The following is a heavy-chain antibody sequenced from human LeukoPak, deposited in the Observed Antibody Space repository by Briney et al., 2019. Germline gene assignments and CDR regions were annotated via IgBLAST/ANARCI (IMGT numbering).Heavy chain of an antibody. CDR3: AREGALYYDILTGCLDY. CDR1: GFTFSSYG. J-gene: IGHJ4*02. Sequence: GRSLRLSCAASGFTFSSYGMHWVRQAPGKGLEWVAVIWYDGSNKYYADSVKGRFTISRDNSKNTLYLQMNSLRVEDTAVYYCAREGALYYDILTGCLDYWGQGILVTVSS. CDR2: IWYDGSNK. V-gene: IGHV3-33*01. D-gene: IGHD3-9*01.